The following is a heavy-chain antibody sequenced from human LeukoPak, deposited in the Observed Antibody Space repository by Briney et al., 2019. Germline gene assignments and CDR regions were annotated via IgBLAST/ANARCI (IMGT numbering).Heavy chain of an antibody. CDR2: IYYSGST. J-gene: IGHJ6*02. Sequence: SETLSLTCTVSGGSISTNNYYWGWIRQPPGKGLEWIGSIYYSGSTYYNPSLKSRVTTSMDTSMNQFSLKLSSVTAADTAVYYCARTTMNDYDYYYAMDVWGQGTTVTVSS. CDR3: ARTTMNDYDYYYAMDV. V-gene: IGHV4-39*07. CDR1: GGSISTNNYY. D-gene: IGHD3-22*01.